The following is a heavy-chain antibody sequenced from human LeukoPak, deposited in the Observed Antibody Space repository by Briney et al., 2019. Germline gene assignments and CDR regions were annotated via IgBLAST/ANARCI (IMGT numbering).Heavy chain of an antibody. J-gene: IGHJ4*02. D-gene: IGHD3-10*01. CDR3: AREAYYYGSGRLDY. Sequence: PGGSLRLSCAASGFTFSSYAMHWVRQAPGKGLEWVAVISYDGSNKYYADSVKGRFTISRDNSKNTLYLQMNSLRAEDTAVYYCAREAYYYGSGRLDYWGQGTLVTVSS. CDR1: GFTFSSYA. CDR2: ISYDGSNK. V-gene: IGHV3-30-3*01.